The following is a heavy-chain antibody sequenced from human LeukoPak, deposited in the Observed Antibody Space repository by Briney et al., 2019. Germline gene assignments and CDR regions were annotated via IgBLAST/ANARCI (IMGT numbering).Heavy chain of an antibody. Sequence: GGSLRLSCEASGFTFSSYAMHWVRQAPGKGLEWVAVISYDGSNKYYADSVKGRFTISRDNSKNTLYLQMNSLRAEDTAVYYCARDFGAANYYYGMDVWGQGTTVTVSS. D-gene: IGHD3-10*01. J-gene: IGHJ6*02. CDR3: ARDFGAANYYYGMDV. V-gene: IGHV3-30*04. CDR1: GFTFSSYA. CDR2: ISYDGSNK.